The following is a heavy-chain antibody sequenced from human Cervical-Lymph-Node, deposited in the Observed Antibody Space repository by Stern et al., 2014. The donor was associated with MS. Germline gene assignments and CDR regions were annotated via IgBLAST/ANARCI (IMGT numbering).Heavy chain of an antibody. CDR1: GITFSGYA. Sequence: VQLVESGGGVVQPGRSLKLSCVASGITFSGYAMHWVRQAPGKGLEGVTVLSSDGSNEYYADSAKGRFTISRDNSKNTVFLQMTSLRPEDTAFYYCARDVADGVGYFDVWGGGTLVAVSS. D-gene: IGHD1-26*01. J-gene: IGHJ2*01. CDR2: LSSDGSNE. CDR3: ARDVADGVGYFDV. V-gene: IGHV3-30-3*01.